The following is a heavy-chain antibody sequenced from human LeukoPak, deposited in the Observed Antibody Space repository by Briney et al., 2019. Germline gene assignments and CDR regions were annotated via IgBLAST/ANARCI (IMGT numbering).Heavy chain of an antibody. V-gene: IGHV1-2*02. D-gene: IGHD5-24*01. J-gene: IGHJ4*02. CDR2: INPNSGGT. Sequence: ASVKVSCKASGYTFTDHYIHWVRQAPGQGLEWMGCINPNSGGTNYAQKFQARVTMTRDTTIRTVYMELSRLRPDDTASYYCARVSLQMSTIAGLDFWGEGTLVTASS. CDR3: ARVSLQMSTIAGLDF. CDR1: GYTFTDHY.